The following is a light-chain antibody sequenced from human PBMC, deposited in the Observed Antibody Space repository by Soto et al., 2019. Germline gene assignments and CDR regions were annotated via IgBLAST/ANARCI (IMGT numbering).Light chain of an antibody. Sequence: DIQMTQSPSTVSASVEDRVTITCRASQSISSWLAWYQQKPGKAPKLLIYDASSLESGVPSRFSGSGSGTEFTLTISSLQPDDFATYYCQQYNSYSKTFGQGTKVDIK. V-gene: IGKV1-5*01. CDR1: QSISSW. J-gene: IGKJ1*01. CDR3: QQYNSYSKT. CDR2: DAS.